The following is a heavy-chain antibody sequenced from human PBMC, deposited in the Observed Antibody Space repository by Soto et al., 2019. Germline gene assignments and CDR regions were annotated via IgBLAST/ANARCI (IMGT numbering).Heavy chain of an antibody. V-gene: IGHV1-8*01. CDR3: ARASWNYGSGPNRPGTDANYYYYGMDV. Sequence: GASVKVSCKASGYTFTSYDINWVRQATGQGLEWMGWMNPNSGNTGYAQKFQGRVTMTRNTSTSTAYMELSSLRSEDTAVYYCARASWNYGSGPNRPGTDANYYYYGMDVWGQGTTVTVSS. CDR2: MNPNSGNT. J-gene: IGHJ6*02. CDR1: GYTFTSYD. D-gene: IGHD3-10*01.